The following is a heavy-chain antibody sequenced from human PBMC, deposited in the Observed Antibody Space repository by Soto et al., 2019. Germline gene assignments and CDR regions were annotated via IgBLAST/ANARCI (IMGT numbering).Heavy chain of an antibody. CDR3: ARDLYIVATIRAKYYYYGMDV. Sequence: GASVKVSCKASGYTFTSYGISWVRQAPGQGLEWMGWISAYNGNTNYAQKLQGRVTMTTDTSTSTAYMELRSLRSDDTAVYYCARDLYIVATIRAKYYYYGMDVWGQGTTVTVSS. J-gene: IGHJ6*02. D-gene: IGHD5-12*01. CDR1: GYTFTSYG. CDR2: ISAYNGNT. V-gene: IGHV1-18*01.